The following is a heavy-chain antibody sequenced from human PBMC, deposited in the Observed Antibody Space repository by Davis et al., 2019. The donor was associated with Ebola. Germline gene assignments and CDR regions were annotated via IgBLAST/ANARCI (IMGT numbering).Heavy chain of an antibody. D-gene: IGHD3-10*01. CDR1: VITFSSYV. Sequence: GESLKISCTDSVITFSSYVMTWVRQAPGKGLEWVSAISGSGGSTYYADSVKGRFTISRDNSKKTLYLQMNSLRAEDTAVYYCAKGATLGWFGLVSYFDYWGQGTLVTVSS. CDR2: ISGSGGST. V-gene: IGHV3-23*01. CDR3: AKGATLGWFGLVSYFDY. J-gene: IGHJ4*02.